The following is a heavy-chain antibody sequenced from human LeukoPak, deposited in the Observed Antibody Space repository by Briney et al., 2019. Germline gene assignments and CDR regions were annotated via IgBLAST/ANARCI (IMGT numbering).Heavy chain of an antibody. Sequence: SETLSLTCTVSGGSISSYYWSWIRQPPGKGLEWIGYIYYSGSTNYNPSLKSRVTISVDTSKNQFSLKLSSVTAADTAVYYCVRTRITMVRGVTYFDYWGQGTLVTVSS. CDR2: IYYSGST. CDR1: GGSISSYY. CDR3: VRTRITMVRGVTYFDY. J-gene: IGHJ4*02. D-gene: IGHD3-10*01. V-gene: IGHV4-59*01.